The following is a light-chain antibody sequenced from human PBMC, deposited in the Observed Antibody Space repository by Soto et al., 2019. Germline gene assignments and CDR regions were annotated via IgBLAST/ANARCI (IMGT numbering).Light chain of an antibody. CDR2: ATS. J-gene: IGKJ5*01. CDR3: QQLSNYPIT. Sequence: DIQLTQSPSFLSASVGEKVTVTCRASQGISSYLVWYQQKPGKAPKLLIHATSTLQSGVPSRFSGSGSGTEFSLTISSLQPEDFATYYCQQLSNYPITFGQGTRLEIK. CDR1: QGISSY. V-gene: IGKV1-9*01.